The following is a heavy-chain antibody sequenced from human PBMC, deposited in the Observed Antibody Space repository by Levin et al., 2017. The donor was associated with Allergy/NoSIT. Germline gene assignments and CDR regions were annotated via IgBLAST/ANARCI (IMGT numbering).Heavy chain of an antibody. Sequence: SETLSLTCTVSGGSISSGGYYWSWIRQHPGKGLEWIGYIYYSGSTYYNPSLKSRVTISVDTSKNQFSLKLSSVTAADTAVYYCARACSGGSCYSRGDDYWGQGTLVTVSS. D-gene: IGHD2-15*01. V-gene: IGHV4-31*03. CDR1: GGSISSGGYY. CDR2: IYYSGST. CDR3: ARACSGGSCYSRGDDY. J-gene: IGHJ4*02.